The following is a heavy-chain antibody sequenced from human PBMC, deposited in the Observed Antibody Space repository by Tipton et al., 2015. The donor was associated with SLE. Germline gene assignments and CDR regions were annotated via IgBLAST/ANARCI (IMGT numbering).Heavy chain of an antibody. J-gene: IGHJ4*02. CDR1: GFTFSSDW. CDR3: ARAAPSSSGWYDY. CDR2: IKQDGSEK. D-gene: IGHD6-19*01. V-gene: IGHV3-7*01. Sequence: SLRLSCAASGFTFSSDWMSWVRQAPGKGLEWVANIKQDGSEKYYVDSVKGRFTISRDNAKNSLFLQMNSLRAEDTAVYYCARAAPSSSGWYDYWGQGTLVTVSS.